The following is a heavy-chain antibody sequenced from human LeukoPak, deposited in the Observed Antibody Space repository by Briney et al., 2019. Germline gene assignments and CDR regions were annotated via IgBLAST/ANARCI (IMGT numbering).Heavy chain of an antibody. CDR3: ARDPLVHAFDI. D-gene: IGHD2-8*02. CDR2: IYYSGST. Sequence: PSETLSLTCTVSGGSISSYYWSWIRQPPGKGLEWIGYIYYSGSTNYNPSLKSRVTISADTSKNQFSLKLSSVTAADTAVYYCARDPLVHAFDIWGQGTMVTVSS. CDR1: GGSISSYY. V-gene: IGHV4-59*01. J-gene: IGHJ3*02.